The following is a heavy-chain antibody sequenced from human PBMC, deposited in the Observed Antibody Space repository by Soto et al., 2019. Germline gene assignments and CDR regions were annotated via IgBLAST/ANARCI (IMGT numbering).Heavy chain of an antibody. CDR1: GFTFSSYG. Sequence: GGSLRLSCAASGFTFSSYGMHWVRQAPGKGLEWVAVISYDGSNKYYADSVKGRFTISRDNSKNTLYLQMNSLRAEDTAVYYCANGGPVAGTGDAFDIWGQGTMVTVSS. CDR3: ANGGPVAGTGDAFDI. D-gene: IGHD6-19*01. V-gene: IGHV3-30*18. CDR2: ISYDGSNK. J-gene: IGHJ3*02.